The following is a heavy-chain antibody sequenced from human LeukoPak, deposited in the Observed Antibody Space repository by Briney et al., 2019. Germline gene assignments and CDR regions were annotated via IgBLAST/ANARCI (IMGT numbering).Heavy chain of an antibody. D-gene: IGHD2-21*01. Sequence: SRTLSLTCTVSGGSISSGGYYWSWIRQPPGKGLEWIGYIYHSGSTYYNPSLKSRVTISVDRSKNQFSLKLSSVTAADTAVYYCASQSYLNDYWGQGTLVTVSS. CDR2: IYHSGST. J-gene: IGHJ4*02. CDR1: GGSISSGGYY. V-gene: IGHV4-30-2*01. CDR3: ASQSYLNDY.